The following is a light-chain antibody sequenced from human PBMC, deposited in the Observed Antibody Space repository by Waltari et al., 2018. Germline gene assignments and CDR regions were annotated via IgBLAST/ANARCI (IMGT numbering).Light chain of an antibody. CDR3: MQSLRALWT. J-gene: IGKJ1*01. V-gene: IGKV2-28*01. CDR1: QSLLHSNGYNY. CDR2: LGY. Sequence: DIVVTQSPLSLPVTPGEPASISCRSSQSLLHSNGYNYLDWYLQKPGQSPQLLIYLGYNRASGVPDRFSGSGSGTDFTLKISRVEAEDVGVYYCMQSLRALWTFGQGTKVEIK.